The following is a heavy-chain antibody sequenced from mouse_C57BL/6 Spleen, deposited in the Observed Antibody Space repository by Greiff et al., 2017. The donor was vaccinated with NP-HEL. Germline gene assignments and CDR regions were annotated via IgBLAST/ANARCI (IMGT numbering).Heavy chain of an antibody. J-gene: IGHJ3*01. V-gene: IGHV1-69*01. D-gene: IGHD2-1*01. CDR3: ARGGGNLAY. CDR1: GYTFTSYW. Sequence: VQLQQPGAELVMPGASVKLSCKASGYTFTSYWMHWVKQRPGQGLEWIGEIDPSDSYTNYNQKFKGKSTLTVDKSSSTAYMQLSSLTSEDSAVYYCARGGGNLAYWGQGTLVTVSA. CDR2: IDPSDSYT.